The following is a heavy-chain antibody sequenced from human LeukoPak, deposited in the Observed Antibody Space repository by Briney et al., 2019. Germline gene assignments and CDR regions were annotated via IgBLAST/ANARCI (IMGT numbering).Heavy chain of an antibody. CDR3: ARGSSGSYPFAFDY. V-gene: IGHV3-48*01. CDR2: ISSSSSTI. Sequence: GGSLRLSCAASGFTFSSYSMNWVRQAPGKGLEWVSYISSSSSTIYYADSVKGRFTISRDNAKNSLYLQMNSLRAEDTAVYYCARGSSGSYPFAFDYWGQGTLVTVSS. D-gene: IGHD3-10*01. J-gene: IGHJ4*02. CDR1: GFTFSSYS.